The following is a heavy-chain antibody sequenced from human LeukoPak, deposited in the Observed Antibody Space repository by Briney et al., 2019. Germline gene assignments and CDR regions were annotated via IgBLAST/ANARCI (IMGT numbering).Heavy chain of an antibody. CDR2: IYYGGGT. CDR3: ARQGRDYGMDV. Sequence: SETLSLTCTVSGASFSSSTYYWGWIRQPPGKGLEWIGSIYYGGGTYYNPSLKSRVTMSVDTSKKQFSLKLSSVTAADTAVYYCARQGRDYGMDVWGQGTTVTVSS. J-gene: IGHJ6*02. CDR1: GASFSSSTYY. V-gene: IGHV4-39*01.